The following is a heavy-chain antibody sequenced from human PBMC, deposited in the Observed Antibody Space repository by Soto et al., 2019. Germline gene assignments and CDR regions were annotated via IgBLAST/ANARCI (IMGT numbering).Heavy chain of an antibody. J-gene: IGHJ4*02. D-gene: IGHD6-13*01. V-gene: IGHV4-4*02. CDR2: IYHRGNT. CDR3: ARRGDIAAARFDS. CDR1: GDSIISSNW. Sequence: QVQLQESGPGLVKPSGTLSLTCAVSGDSIISSNWWTWVRQPPGKGLEWIAEIYHRGNTNYNPSLKSRVTISVDTSENHFSLKLISVSAADTAVYFCARRGDIAAARFDSWGQGTPVTVSS.